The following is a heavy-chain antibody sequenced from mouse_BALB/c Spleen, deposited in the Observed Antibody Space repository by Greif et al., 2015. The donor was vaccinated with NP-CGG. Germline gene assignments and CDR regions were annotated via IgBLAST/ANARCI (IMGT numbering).Heavy chain of an antibody. CDR2: IWAGGST. V-gene: IGHV2-9*02. J-gene: IGHJ4*01. CDR1: GFSLTSYG. D-gene: IGHD1-1*01. CDR3: ARGGSSLYYAMDY. Sequence: VKLMESGPGLVALSQSLSITCTVSGFSLTSYGVRWVRQPPGKGLEWLGVIWAGGSTNYNSALMSRLNISKDNSKSQVFLKMNSLQTDDTAMYYCARGGSSLYYAMDYWGQGTSVTVSS.